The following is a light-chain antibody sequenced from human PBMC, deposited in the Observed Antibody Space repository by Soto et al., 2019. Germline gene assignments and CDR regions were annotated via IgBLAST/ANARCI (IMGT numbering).Light chain of an antibody. V-gene: IGKV3-11*01. CDR3: QQRSNWLYT. Sequence: EIVLTQSPATLSLSPGERATLSCRASQSVSSYLAWYQQKPGQAPRLLIYDASNRATGIPARFSGSGSGTDFTLTISSLXPEDFAVYYCQQRSNWLYTFGQGTKLEIK. CDR2: DAS. CDR1: QSVSSY. J-gene: IGKJ2*01.